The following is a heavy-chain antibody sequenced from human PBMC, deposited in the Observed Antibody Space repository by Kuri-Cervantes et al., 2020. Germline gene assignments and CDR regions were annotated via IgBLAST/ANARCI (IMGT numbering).Heavy chain of an antibody. D-gene: IGHD6-19*01. V-gene: IGHV4-59*01. Sequence: ESLKISCTVSGGSISSYYWSWIRQPPGKGLEWIGYIYYSGSTNYNPSLKSRVTISVDTSKSQFSLKLSSVTAADTAVYYCARGFSRGWYYFDYWGQGTLVTVSS. CDR3: ARGFSRGWYYFDY. J-gene: IGHJ4*02. CDR2: IYYSGST. CDR1: GGSISSYY.